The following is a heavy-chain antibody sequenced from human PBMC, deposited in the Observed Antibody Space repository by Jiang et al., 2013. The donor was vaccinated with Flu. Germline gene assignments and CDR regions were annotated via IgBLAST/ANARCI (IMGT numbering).Heavy chain of an antibody. CDR3: ARDHHREGFGELLPSY. J-gene: IGHJ4*02. CDR1: GYTFTTYG. CDR2: ISAYNGNT. Sequence: GAEVKKPGASVKVSCKASGYTFTTYGISWVRQAPGQGLEWMGWISAYNGNTNYAQKLQGRVTMTTDTSTSTAYMELRSLRSDDTAVYYCARDHHREGFGELLPSYWGQGTLVTVSS. D-gene: IGHD3-10*01. V-gene: IGHV1-18*01.